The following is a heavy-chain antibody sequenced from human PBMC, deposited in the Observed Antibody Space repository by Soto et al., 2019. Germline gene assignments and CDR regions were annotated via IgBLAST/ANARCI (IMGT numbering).Heavy chain of an antibody. D-gene: IGHD2-15*01. Sequence: VQLEQSGAEVQKSGSSVNVSCKASGGTFNSYSITWVRQAPGQGLEWMGGISPIFGTADYAQRFQGRVTITADESTNTAYMALTGLTSEDTAVYYCAKSLYWSAGSCYLIPDSWCQGTLVSVSS. CDR2: ISPIFGTA. CDR1: GGTFNSYS. V-gene: IGHV1-69*01. J-gene: IGHJ4*02. CDR3: AKSLYWSAGSCYLIPDS.